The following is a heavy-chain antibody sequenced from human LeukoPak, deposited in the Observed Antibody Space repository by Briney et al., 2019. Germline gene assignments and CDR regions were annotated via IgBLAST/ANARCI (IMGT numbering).Heavy chain of an antibody. V-gene: IGHV4-30-2*03. J-gene: IGHJ5*02. D-gene: IGHD2-2*01. CDR2: IYYSGST. CDR3: ARDLPAAMSGNPNWFDP. Sequence: SETLSLTCAVSGGSISSGGYSWSWIRQPPGKGLEWIGYIYYSGSTYYNPSLKSRVTISVDTSKNQFSLKLSSVTAADTAVYYCARDLPAAMSGNPNWFDPWGQGTLVTVSS. CDR1: GGSISSGGYS.